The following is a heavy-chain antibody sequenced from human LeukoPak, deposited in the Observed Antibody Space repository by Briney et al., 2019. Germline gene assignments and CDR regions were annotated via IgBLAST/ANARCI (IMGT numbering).Heavy chain of an antibody. CDR2: MSGSGGST. V-gene: IGHV3-23*01. CDR3: AKDLSQGDYLYYFDY. Sequence: PGGSLRLSCAASGFTFSSYAMSWVRQAPGKGLEWVSAMSGSGGSTYCADSVKGRFTISRDNSKNTLYLQMNSLRAEDTAVYYCAKDLSQGDYLYYFDYWGQGTLVTVSS. D-gene: IGHD4-17*01. J-gene: IGHJ4*02. CDR1: GFTFSSYA.